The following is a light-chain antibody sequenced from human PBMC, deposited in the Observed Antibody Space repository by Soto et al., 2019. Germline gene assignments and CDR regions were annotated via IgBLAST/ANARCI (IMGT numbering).Light chain of an antibody. CDR2: DGS. V-gene: IGKV3-11*01. CDR1: QNLHSF. CDR3: QQRTRWPMT. Sequence: EIVFTHSPATLSFSPVERVTLSCRASQNLHSFLNWYQQRPGQAPRPLIYDGSKRAAGVPDRISGDGSGTDYTLTISSLEPEDFAVYYCQQRTRWPMTFGQGTRLEI. J-gene: IGKJ5*01.